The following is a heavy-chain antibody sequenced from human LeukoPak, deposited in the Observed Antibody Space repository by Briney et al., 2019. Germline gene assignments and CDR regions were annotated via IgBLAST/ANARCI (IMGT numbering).Heavy chain of an antibody. V-gene: IGHV3-7*01. CDR2: INEDGSDK. Sequence: GGSLRLSCAASGFTFSTYWMKWVRQAPGKGLEWVASINEDGSDKYYVDSVKGRFSISRDNAKNSLYLQMNSLRTEDTAVYYCAKGGHYNFDYWGQGTLVTVSS. CDR1: GFTFSTYW. J-gene: IGHJ4*02. D-gene: IGHD4-11*01. CDR3: AKGGHYNFDY.